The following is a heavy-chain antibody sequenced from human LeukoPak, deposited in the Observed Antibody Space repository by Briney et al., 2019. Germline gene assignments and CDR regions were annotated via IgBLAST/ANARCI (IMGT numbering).Heavy chain of an antibody. CDR1: GYTFTSYY. CDR3: ARGLINGDYPDDAFDI. J-gene: IGHJ3*02. CDR2: INPSGGST. Sequence: ASVKVSCKASGYTFTSYYMHWVRQAPGQGLEWMGIINPSGGSTSYAQKFQGRVTMTRDMSPSTVYMELSSLRSEDAAVYYCARGLINGDYPDDAFDIWGQGTMVTVSS. D-gene: IGHD4-17*01. V-gene: IGHV1-46*01.